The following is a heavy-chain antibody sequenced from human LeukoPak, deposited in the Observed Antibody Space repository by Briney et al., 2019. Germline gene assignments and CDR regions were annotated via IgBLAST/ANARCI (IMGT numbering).Heavy chain of an antibody. CDR2: ISWNSGSI. V-gene: IGHV3-9*01. Sequence: GGSLRLSCAASGFTFDVYAMHWVRQAPGKGLEWVSGISWNSGSIGYADSVKGRFTISRDNAKNSLYLQMNSLRAEGTALYYCAKDMELWFGELYGAFDIWGQGTMVTVSS. CDR1: GFTFDVYA. J-gene: IGHJ3*02. CDR3: AKDMELWFGELYGAFDI. D-gene: IGHD3-10*01.